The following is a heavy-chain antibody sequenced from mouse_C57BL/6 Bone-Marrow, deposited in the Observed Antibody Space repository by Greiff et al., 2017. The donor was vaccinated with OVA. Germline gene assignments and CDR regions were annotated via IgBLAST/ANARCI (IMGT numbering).Heavy chain of an antibody. CDR2: ILPGSGST. Sequence: VQLKESGAELMKPGASVKLSCKATGYTFTGYWIEWVKQRPGHGLEWIGEILPGSGSTNYNEKFKGKATFTADTSSNTAYMQLSSLTTEDSAIYYCARKSKFITTVVADFDYWGQGTTLTVSS. CDR1: GYTFTGYW. V-gene: IGHV1-9*01. D-gene: IGHD1-1*01. CDR3: ARKSKFITTVVADFDY. J-gene: IGHJ2*01.